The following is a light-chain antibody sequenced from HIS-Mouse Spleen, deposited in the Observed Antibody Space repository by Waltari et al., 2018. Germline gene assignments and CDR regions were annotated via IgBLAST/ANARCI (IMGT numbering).Light chain of an antibody. CDR3: AAWDDSLSGPV. CDR2: RNK. CDR1: SSNIGSTS. Sequence: QSVLTQPPSASGTPGQRVTISCSGSSSNIGSTSVYWYQPPPGTAPKLPIYRNKQRPSGVPDRFSGSKSGTSASLAISGLRSEDEADYYCAAWDDSLSGPVFGGGTKLTVL. V-gene: IGLV1-47*01. J-gene: IGLJ2*01.